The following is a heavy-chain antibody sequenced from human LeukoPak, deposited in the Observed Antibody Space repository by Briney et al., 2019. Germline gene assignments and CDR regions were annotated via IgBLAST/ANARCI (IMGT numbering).Heavy chain of an antibody. J-gene: IGHJ4*02. Sequence: QSGGSLRLSCAASGFTFSSYAMHWVRQAPGKGLEWVAVISYDGSNKYYADSVKGRFTISRDNSKNTLYLQMNSLRAEDTAVYYCARPSITMVRGVIITSFDYWGQGTLVTVSS. D-gene: IGHD3-10*01. V-gene: IGHV3-30-3*01. CDR2: ISYDGSNK. CDR1: GFTFSSYA. CDR3: ARPSITMVRGVIITSFDY.